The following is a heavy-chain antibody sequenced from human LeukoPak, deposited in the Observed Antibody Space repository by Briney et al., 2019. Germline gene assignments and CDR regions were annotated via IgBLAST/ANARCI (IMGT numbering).Heavy chain of an antibody. Sequence: GASVKVSCKASGGTFSSYAISWVRQAPGQGLEWMGGIIPIFGTANYAQKFQGRVTITADESTSTAYMELSSLRSEDTAVYYCARDAKTNYDFWSAPYYFDYWGQGTLVTVSS. CDR2: IIPIFGTA. CDR3: ARDAKTNYDFWSAPYYFDY. D-gene: IGHD3-3*01. V-gene: IGHV1-69*13. J-gene: IGHJ4*02. CDR1: GGTFSSYA.